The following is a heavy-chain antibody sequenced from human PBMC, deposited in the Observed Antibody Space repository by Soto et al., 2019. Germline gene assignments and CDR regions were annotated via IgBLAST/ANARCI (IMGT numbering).Heavy chain of an antibody. D-gene: IGHD6-19*01. Sequence: QVQLVQSGAEVKKPGASVKVSCKASGYTFTGYYMHWVRQAPGQGLEWMGWINPNSGGTNYAQKFQGWVTMTRDTSISTAYMELSRLRSDDTAVYYCAREEIAVAGTWWFDPWGQGTLVTVSS. V-gene: IGHV1-2*04. CDR3: AREEIAVAGTWWFDP. CDR2: INPNSGGT. J-gene: IGHJ5*02. CDR1: GYTFTGYY.